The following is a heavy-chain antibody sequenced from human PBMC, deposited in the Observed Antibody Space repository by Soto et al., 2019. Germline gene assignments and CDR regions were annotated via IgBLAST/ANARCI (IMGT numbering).Heavy chain of an antibody. J-gene: IGHJ5*02. CDR2: INHSGST. D-gene: IGHD5-12*01. Sequence: QVQLQQWGAGLLKPSETLSLTCAVYGGSFSGYYWSWIRQPPGKGLEWIGEINHSGSTNYNPSLKSRVNLPVDTSKNHFSLKLSSVTAADTAVYYCARGPGGYGEADPWGQGTLVTVAS. CDR3: ARGPGGYGEADP. CDR1: GGSFSGYY. V-gene: IGHV4-34*01.